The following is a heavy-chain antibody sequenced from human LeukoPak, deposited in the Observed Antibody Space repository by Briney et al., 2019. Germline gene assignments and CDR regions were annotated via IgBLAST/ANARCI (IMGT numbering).Heavy chain of an antibody. V-gene: IGHV4-59*01. CDR2: IYYSGST. D-gene: IGHD3-22*01. CDR1: GGSISSYY. CDR3: ARVDYNSSGYYAWSFDL. Sequence: SETLSLTCTVSGGSISSYYWSWIRQPPGKGLEWMGYIYYSGSTNYNPSLKSRVTISVDTSKNQFSLKLRSVTAADTAVYYCARVDYNSSGYYAWSFDLWGRGTLVTVSS. J-gene: IGHJ2*01.